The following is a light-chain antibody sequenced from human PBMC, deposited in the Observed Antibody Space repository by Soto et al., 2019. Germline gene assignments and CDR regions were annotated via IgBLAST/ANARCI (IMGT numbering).Light chain of an antibody. CDR2: EVS. CDR1: SSDVGGYNY. J-gene: IGLJ1*01. Sequence: HSVLTQPPSASGSPGQSVTISCTGTSSDVGGYNYVSWYQQHPGKAPKLMIYEVSKRPSGVPDRFSGSKSGNTASLTVSGLQAEDEADYYCSSYAGSNNFGVFGTGTKLTVL. V-gene: IGLV2-8*01. CDR3: SSYAGSNNFGV.